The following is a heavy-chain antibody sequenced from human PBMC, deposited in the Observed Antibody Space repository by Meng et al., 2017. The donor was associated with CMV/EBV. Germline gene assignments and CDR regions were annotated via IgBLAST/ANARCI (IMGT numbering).Heavy chain of an antibody. Sequence: RLQLQESGPGLVKPSETLSLTCTVSGGSISSSSYDWGWIRQPPGKGLEWIGSIYYSGSTYYNPSLKSRVTISVDTSKNQFSLKLSSVTAADTAVYYCASIVGAQDYWGQGTLVTVSS. CDR2: IYYSGST. CDR3: ASIVGAQDY. J-gene: IGHJ4*02. V-gene: IGHV4-39*06. CDR1: GGSISSSSYD. D-gene: IGHD1-26*01.